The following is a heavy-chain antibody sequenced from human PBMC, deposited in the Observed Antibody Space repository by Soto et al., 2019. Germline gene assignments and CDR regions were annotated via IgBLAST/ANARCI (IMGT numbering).Heavy chain of an antibody. J-gene: IGHJ6*02. CDR1: GYTFTSYG. CDR2: ISAYNGNT. D-gene: IGHD2-21*02. CDR3: ARDRMVVTAIRYYYYGMDV. V-gene: IGHV1-18*01. Sequence: ASVKVSCKASGYTFTSYGISWVRQAPGQGLEWMGWISAYNGNTNYAQKLQGRVTMTTDTSTSTAYMELRSLRSDDTAVYYCARDRMVVTAIRYYYYGMDVWGQGTTVTVSS.